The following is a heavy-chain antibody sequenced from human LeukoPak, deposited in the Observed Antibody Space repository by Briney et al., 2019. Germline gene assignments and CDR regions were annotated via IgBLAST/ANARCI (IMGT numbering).Heavy chain of an antibody. D-gene: IGHD3-3*01. J-gene: IGHJ6*03. CDR3: ARVNYDFWSGYYYYYYYYMDV. CDR1: GFTFSSYW. V-gene: IGHV3-7*01. Sequence: GGSLRLSCAASGFTFSSYWMSWVRQAPGKGLEWVANIKQDGSEKYYVDSVKGRFTISRDNAKNPLYLQMNSLRAEDTAVYYCARVNYDFWSGYYYYYYYYMDVWGKGTTVTVSS. CDR2: IKQDGSEK.